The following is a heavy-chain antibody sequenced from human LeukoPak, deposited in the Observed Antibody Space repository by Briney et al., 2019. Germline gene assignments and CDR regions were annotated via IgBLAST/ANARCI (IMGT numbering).Heavy chain of an antibody. CDR2: ISSSSSYI. J-gene: IGHJ4*02. D-gene: IGHD6-19*01. V-gene: IGHV3-21*01. CDR1: GFTFSSYS. CDR3: ARGTYSSGWYGVY. Sequence: GGSLRLSCAASGFTFSSYSMNWVRQAPGKGLEWVSSISSSSSYIYYADSVKGRLTISRDNAKNSLYLQMNSLRAEDTAVYYCARGTYSSGWYGVYWGQGTLVTVSS.